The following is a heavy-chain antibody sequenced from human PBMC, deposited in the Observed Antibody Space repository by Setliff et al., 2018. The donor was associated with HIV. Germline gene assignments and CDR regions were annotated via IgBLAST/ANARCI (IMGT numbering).Heavy chain of an antibody. D-gene: IGHD3-10*01. CDR2: IYYTGHT. V-gene: IGHV4-39*01. J-gene: IGHJ4*02. CDR3: ARLANGPISVARVVTGWVDI. CDR1: GGSISSSTYY. Sequence: TSETLSLTCTVSGGSISSSTYYWGWIRQPPGKGLEWIGSIYYTGHTYSNPSPKSRVTISVDTSQIQYSMKLNSVTAADTAVYYCARLANGPISVARVVTGWVDIWGQGTLVTVSS.